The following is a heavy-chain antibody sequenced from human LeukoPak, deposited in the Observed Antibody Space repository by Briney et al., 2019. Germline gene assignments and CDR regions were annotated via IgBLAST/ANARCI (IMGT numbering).Heavy chain of an antibody. CDR2: MNPNSGST. V-gene: IGHV1-8*01. D-gene: IGHD1-26*01. Sequence: EASVKVSCKASGYTFTSYDINWVRQATGQGLEWMGWMNPNSGSTSYAQKFQGRVTMTRDMSTSTDYMELSSLRSEDTAVYYCARDNSVGDTAWWFDPWGQGTLVTVSS. CDR1: GYTFTSYD. CDR3: ARDNSVGDTAWWFDP. J-gene: IGHJ5*02.